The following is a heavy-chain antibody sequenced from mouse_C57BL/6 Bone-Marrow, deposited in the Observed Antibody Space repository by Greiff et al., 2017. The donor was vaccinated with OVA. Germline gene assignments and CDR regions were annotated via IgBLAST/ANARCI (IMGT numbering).Heavy chain of an antibody. V-gene: IGHV1-85*01. CDR2: IYPRDGST. Sequence: QVQLQQSGPELVKPGASVKLSCKASGYTFTSYDITWVQQRPGQGLAWIGWIYPRDGSTQYNEKFKGKATLTVDTSSSTAYMEIHSLTSEDSAVYFCAGRAPFAYGGQGTLVTVSA. CDR3: AGRAPFAY. CDR1: GYTFTSYD. D-gene: IGHD3-3*01. J-gene: IGHJ3*01.